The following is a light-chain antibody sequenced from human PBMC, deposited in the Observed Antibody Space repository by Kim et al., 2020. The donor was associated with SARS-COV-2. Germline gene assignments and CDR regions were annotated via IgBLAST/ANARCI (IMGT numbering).Light chain of an antibody. CDR1: QSVSSW. Sequence: DIQMTQSPSTLSASVGDRVTITCRASQSVSSWLAWYQQKPGKAPKLLIYKASTLEGGVPSRFSGRGSGTEFTLTINSLQPDDFATYSCQQYDSHPYTFGQGPNLEIK. CDR2: KAS. J-gene: IGKJ2*01. CDR3: QQYDSHPYT. V-gene: IGKV1-5*03.